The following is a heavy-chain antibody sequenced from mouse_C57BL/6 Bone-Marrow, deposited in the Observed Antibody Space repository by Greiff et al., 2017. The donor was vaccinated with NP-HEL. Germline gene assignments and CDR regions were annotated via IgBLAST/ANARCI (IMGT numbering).Heavy chain of an antibody. CDR1: GFTFSDYY. V-gene: IGHV5-12*01. Sequence: EVQRVESGGGLVQPGGSLKLSCAASGFTFSDYYMYWVRQTPEKRLEWVAYISNGGGSTYYPDTVKGRFTISRDNAKNTLYLQMSRLKSEDTAMYYCARPPHYYYGSSPWYFDVWGTGTTVTVSS. D-gene: IGHD1-1*01. J-gene: IGHJ1*03. CDR3: ARPPHYYYGSSPWYFDV. CDR2: ISNGGGST.